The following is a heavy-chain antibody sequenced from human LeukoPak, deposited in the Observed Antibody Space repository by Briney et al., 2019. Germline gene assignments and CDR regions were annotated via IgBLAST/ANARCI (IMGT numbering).Heavy chain of an antibody. CDR1: GGSISSYY. CDR3: ASEGDGYNLPLDY. V-gene: IGHV4-59*01. CDR2: IYYSGST. Sequence: SETLSLTCTVSGGSISSYYWSWIRQPPGKGLEWIGYIYYSGSTNYNPSLKSRVTISVDTSKNQFSLKLSSVTAADTAVHYCASEGDGYNLPLDYWGQGTLVTVSS. J-gene: IGHJ4*02. D-gene: IGHD5-24*01.